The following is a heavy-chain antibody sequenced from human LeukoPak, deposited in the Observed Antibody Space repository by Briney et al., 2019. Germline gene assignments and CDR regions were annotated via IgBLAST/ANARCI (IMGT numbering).Heavy chain of an antibody. V-gene: IGHV4-31*03. CDR2: IYYSGST. J-gene: IGHJ4*02. D-gene: IGHD3-10*01. CDR1: GGSISSGGYS. CDR3: AREVRGVRGARFDY. Sequence: SQTLSLTCTVSGGSISSGGYSWSWIRQHPGQGLEWIGYIYYSGSTYYNPSLKSRVTISVDTSKNQFSLKLSSVTAADTAVYYCAREVRGVRGARFDYWGQGTLVTVSS.